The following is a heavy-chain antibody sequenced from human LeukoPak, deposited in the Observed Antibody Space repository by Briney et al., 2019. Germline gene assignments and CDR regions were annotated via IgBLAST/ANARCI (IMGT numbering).Heavy chain of an antibody. CDR2: MNPNSGNT. CDR1: GYTFTSYD. J-gene: IGHJ5*02. Sequence: ASVKVSCKASGYTFTSYDINWVRQATGQGLEWMGWMNPNSGNTGYAQKLQGRVTMTRNTSISTAYMELSSLRSEDTAVYYCARLRVTIFGVVIIHWFDPWGQGTLVTVSS. V-gene: IGHV1-8*01. CDR3: ARLRVTIFGVVIIHWFDP. D-gene: IGHD3-3*01.